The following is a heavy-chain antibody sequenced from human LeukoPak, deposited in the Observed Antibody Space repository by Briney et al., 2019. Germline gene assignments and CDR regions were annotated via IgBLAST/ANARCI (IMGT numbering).Heavy chain of an antibody. D-gene: IGHD2-15*01. V-gene: IGHV1-69*01. CDR1: GGTFSSYA. CDR3: ARDVVVVAIGAFDI. Sequence: SVKVSCKASGGTFSSYAISWLQQAPGQGLEWMGGIIPIFGTANYAQKFQGRVTITADESTSTAYMELSSLRSEDTAVYYCARDVVVVAIGAFDIWGQGTMVTVSS. CDR2: IIPIFGTA. J-gene: IGHJ3*02.